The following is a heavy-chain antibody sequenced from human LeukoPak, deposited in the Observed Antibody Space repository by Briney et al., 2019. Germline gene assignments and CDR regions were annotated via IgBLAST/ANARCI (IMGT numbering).Heavy chain of an antibody. Sequence: PSETLSLTCAVYGGSFSGYYWSWIRQPPGKGLEWIGEINHSGSTNYNPSLKSRVTISVDTSKNQFSLKLSSVTAADTAVYYCARGLVSLWWLDYFDYWGRGTLVTVSS. D-gene: IGHD2-21*01. V-gene: IGHV4-34*01. J-gene: IGHJ4*02. CDR3: ARGLVSLWWLDYFDY. CDR2: INHSGST. CDR1: GGSFSGYY.